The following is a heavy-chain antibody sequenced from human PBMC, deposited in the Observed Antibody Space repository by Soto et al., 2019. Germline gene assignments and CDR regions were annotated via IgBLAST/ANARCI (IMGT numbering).Heavy chain of an antibody. V-gene: IGHV1-69*01. J-gene: IGHJ4*02. CDR3: ASSHIVVVTAIGYFDY. D-gene: IGHD2-21*02. CDR2: IIPIFGTA. CDR1: GGTFSSYA. Sequence: QVQLVQSGAEVKKPGSSVKVSCKASGGTFSSYAISWVRQAPGQGLEWMGGIIPIFGTANYAQKFQGRVTLTADESTSTAYMELSSLRSEDTAVYYCASSHIVVVTAIGYFDYWGQGTLVTVSS.